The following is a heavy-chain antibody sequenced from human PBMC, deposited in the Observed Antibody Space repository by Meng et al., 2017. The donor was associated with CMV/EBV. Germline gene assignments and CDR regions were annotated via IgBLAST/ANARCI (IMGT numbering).Heavy chain of an antibody. Sequence: ASVKVSCKASGYTFTSYGISWVRQAPGQGLEWMGWISAYNGNTNYVQKLQGRVTMTTDTSTSTAYMELRSLRSDDTAVYYFARDGRGIWDCSSTSCYNPYYYYGMDVWGQGTTVTVSS. V-gene: IGHV1-18*01. D-gene: IGHD2-2*02. J-gene: IGHJ6*02. CDR2: ISAYNGNT. CDR1: GYTFTSYG. CDR3: ARDGRGIWDCSSTSCYNPYYYYGMDV.